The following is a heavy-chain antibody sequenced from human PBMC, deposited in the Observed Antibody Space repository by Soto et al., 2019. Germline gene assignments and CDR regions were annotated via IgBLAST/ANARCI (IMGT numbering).Heavy chain of an antibody. CDR2: IGGNGDNT. CDR3: AKSALWFPEFPFKWFDP. Sequence: PGGSLRLSCAASGFTFRTFAMSWVRQAPGKGLEWVSGIGGNGDNTFYTDSVKGRFTISRDNSKNILYLDMNSLRAEDTAVYYCAKSALWFPEFPFKWFDPWGQGTPVTVSS. J-gene: IGHJ5*02. D-gene: IGHD5-18*01. V-gene: IGHV3-23*01. CDR1: GFTFRTFA.